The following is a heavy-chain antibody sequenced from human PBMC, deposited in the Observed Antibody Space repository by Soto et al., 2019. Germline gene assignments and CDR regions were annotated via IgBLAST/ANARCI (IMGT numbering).Heavy chain of an antibody. CDR1: GYTFTSYG. CDR2: MNPDSANT. V-gene: IGHV1-8*02. CDR3: ARAIRDQLLSDY. J-gene: IGHJ4*02. Sequence: QVQLVQSGAEVKKPGASVKVSCKASGYTFTSYGISWVRQAPGEGLEWMGWMNPDSANTGYAQKFQGRVTLTRDTSISTAYMELNSLTSEDTAIYYCARAIRDQLLSDYWGQGSLVIVSS. D-gene: IGHD1-26*01.